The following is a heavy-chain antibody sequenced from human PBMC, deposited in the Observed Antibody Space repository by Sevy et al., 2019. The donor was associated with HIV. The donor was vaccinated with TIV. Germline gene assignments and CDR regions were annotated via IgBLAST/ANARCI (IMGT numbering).Heavy chain of an antibody. D-gene: IGHD3-3*02. V-gene: IGHV3-33*01. CDR3: ERGLAHLPGYYYGMDV. CDR1: GFTFSSYG. CDR2: ILYDGSKK. Sequence: GGSLRLSCAASGFTFSSYGMHWVRQAPGKGLEWVAVILYDGSKKYYADSVKGRFTISRDNSKNTFYLQMSSLTSEDKAVYYCERGLAHLPGYYYGMDVWGQGTAVTVSS. J-gene: IGHJ6*02.